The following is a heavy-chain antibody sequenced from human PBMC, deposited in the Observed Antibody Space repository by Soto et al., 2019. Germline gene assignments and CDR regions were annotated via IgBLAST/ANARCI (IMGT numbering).Heavy chain of an antibody. J-gene: IGHJ4*02. CDR2: ISAYNGNT. Sequence: GASVKVSCKASGYTFSNYGINWARQAHGQGLEWMGWISAYNGNTNFAQKLQGRVSLTTDTSSTTAYMELRSLTSDDTAVYYCARDLVPGYTGFSDYWGQGTLVTVSS. D-gene: IGHD5-12*01. V-gene: IGHV1-18*01. CDR1: GYTFSNYG. CDR3: ARDLVPGYTGFSDY.